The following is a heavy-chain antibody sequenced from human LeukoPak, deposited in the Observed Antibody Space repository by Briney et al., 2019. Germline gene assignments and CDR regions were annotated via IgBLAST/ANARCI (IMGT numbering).Heavy chain of an antibody. V-gene: IGHV3-48*01. CDR2: IIISSSTI. CDR3: ARGDFDY. CDR1: GFTFSNYN. Sequence: GGSLRLSCAASGFTFSNYNMNWVRQAPGKGLECVSYIIISSSTIYYADSVKGRFTISRDNAKNSLYLQMNSLRAEDTAVYYCARGDFDYWGQGTLVTVSS. J-gene: IGHJ4*02.